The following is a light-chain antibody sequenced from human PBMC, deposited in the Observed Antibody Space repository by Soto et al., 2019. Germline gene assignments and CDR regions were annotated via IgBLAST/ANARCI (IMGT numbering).Light chain of an antibody. V-gene: IGLV2-14*01. J-gene: IGLJ3*02. CDR2: EVK. CDR1: SSDVGVDNY. Sequence: QSALTQPASVSGSPGQSITISCTGTSSDVGVDNYISWYQQHPGKAPKVIIYEVKNRPSGVSDRFSGSKSGNTASLTISGPQGEGEADFYCLSFSSSRTLLFRGGTQLPVL. CDR3: LSFSSSRTLL.